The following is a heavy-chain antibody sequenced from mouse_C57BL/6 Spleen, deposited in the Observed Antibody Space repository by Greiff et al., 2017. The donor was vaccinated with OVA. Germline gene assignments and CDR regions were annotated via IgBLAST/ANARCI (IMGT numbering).Heavy chain of an antibody. CDR3: ARDTGTVVATDWYFDV. J-gene: IGHJ1*03. CDR1: GFTFSDYY. V-gene: IGHV5-16*01. CDR2: INYDGSST. Sequence: EVHLVESEGGLVQPGSSMKLSCTASGFTFSDYYMAWVRQVPEKGLEWVANINYDGSSTYYLDSLKSRFIISRDNAKNILYLQMSSLKSEDTATYYCARDTGTVVATDWYFDVWGTGTTVTVSS. D-gene: IGHD1-1*01.